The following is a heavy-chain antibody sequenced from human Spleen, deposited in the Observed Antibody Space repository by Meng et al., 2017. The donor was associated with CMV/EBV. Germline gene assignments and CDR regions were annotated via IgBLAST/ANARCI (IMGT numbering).Heavy chain of an antibody. CDR3: AKDQPRNTPIDY. V-gene: IGHV3-23*01. CDR2: ISGSGGST. D-gene: IGHD1-14*01. J-gene: IGHJ4*02. CDR1: GFTFSTYA. Sequence: GESLKISCAASGFTFSTYAMSWVRQAPGKGLEWVSGISGSGGSTYYADSVKGRFTISRDNSKNTLYLQMNSLRAEDTAVYYCAKDQPRNTPIDYWGQGTLVTVSS.